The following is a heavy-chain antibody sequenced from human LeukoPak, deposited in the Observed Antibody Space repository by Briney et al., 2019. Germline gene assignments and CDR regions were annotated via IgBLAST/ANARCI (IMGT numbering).Heavy chain of an antibody. D-gene: IGHD2-2*01. CDR3: ARLKCISTTCPSRYVMDV. CDR1: GGSLSSYY. V-gene: IGHV4-59*01. Sequence: SETLSLTCSVSGGSLSSYYWSWIWQPPGKGLEYIGYIYYSGSTNYNPSLKSRVTISVDTSKDQFSLNLTSVTAADTAVYYCARLKCISTTCPSRYVMDVWGQGTTVTVSS. J-gene: IGHJ6*02. CDR2: IYYSGST.